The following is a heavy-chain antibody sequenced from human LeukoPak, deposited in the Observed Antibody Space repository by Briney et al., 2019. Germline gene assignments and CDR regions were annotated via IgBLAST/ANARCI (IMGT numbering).Heavy chain of an antibody. CDR3: ARDSGSLWVNYFDY. CDR2: ISYDGSNK. V-gene: IGHV3-30*03. CDR1: GFTLSSYG. Sequence: GGSLRLSCAASGFTLSSYGMHWVRQAPGKGLEWVAVISYDGSNKYYADSVKGRFTISRDNSKNTLYLQMNSLRAEDTAVYYCARDSGSLWVNYFDYWGQGTLVTVSS. J-gene: IGHJ4*02. D-gene: IGHD2-21*01.